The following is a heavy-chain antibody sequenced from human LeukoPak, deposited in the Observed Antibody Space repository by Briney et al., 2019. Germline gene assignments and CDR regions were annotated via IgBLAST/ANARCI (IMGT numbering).Heavy chain of an antibody. Sequence: GGSLRLSCAASGFTFSSYAMHWVRQAPGKGLEWVAVISYDGSNKYYADSVKGRFTISRDNSKNTLYLQMNSLRAEDTAVYYCARGMTTVKSVGYYGMDVWGKGPTVTVSS. J-gene: IGHJ6*04. CDR2: ISYDGSNK. CDR1: GFTFSSYA. D-gene: IGHD4-11*01. V-gene: IGHV3-30*04. CDR3: ARGMTTVKSVGYYGMDV.